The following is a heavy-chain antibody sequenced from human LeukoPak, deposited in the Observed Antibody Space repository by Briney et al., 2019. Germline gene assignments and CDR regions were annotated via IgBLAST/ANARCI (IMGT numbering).Heavy chain of an antibody. CDR2: IYHSGST. D-gene: IGHD3-10*01. J-gene: IGHJ3*02. CDR1: GGSISSSNW. CDR3: ARVWFGEFMAFDI. V-gene: IGHV4-4*02. Sequence: SGTLSLTCAVSGGSISSSNWWSWVRQPPGKGLEWIGEIYHSGSTNYNPSLKSRVTISVDKSENQFSLKLSSVTAADTAVYYCARVWFGEFMAFDIWGQGTMVTVSS.